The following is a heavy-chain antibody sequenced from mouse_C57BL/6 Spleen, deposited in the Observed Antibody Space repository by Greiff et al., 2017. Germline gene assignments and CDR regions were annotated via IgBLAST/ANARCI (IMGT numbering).Heavy chain of an antibody. CDR3: AIITTDYYAMDY. J-gene: IGHJ4*01. CDR2: INPSNGGT. D-gene: IGHD1-1*01. V-gene: IGHV1-53*01. Sequence: QVQLQQPGTELVKPGASVKLSCKASGYTFTSYWMHWVKQRPGHGLEWIGNINPSNGGTNYNEKFKSKATLTVDKSSSTAYMQLISLTSEYSAVYYCAIITTDYYAMDYGGQGTSVTVSS. CDR1: GYTFTSYW.